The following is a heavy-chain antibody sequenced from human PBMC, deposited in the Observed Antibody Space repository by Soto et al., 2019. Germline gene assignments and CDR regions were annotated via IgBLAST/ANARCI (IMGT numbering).Heavy chain of an antibody. V-gene: IGHV4-34*01. CDR3: ARGISSSSGYYGMDV. J-gene: IGHJ6*02. CDR1: GGSFSGYY. CDR2: INHSGST. D-gene: IGHD6-6*01. Sequence: SETLSLTCAVYGGSFSGYYWSWIRQPPGKGLEWIGEINHSGSTNYNPSLKSRVTISVDTSKNQFSLKLSSVTAADTAVYYCARGISSSSGYYGMDVWGQGTTVTVSS.